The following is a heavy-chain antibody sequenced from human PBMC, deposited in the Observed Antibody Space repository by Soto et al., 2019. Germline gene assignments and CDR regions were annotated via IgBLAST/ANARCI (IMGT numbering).Heavy chain of an antibody. Sequence: EVRLLESGGGLVQPGGSLRLSCAASGITLSTYALSWVRQAPGKGLEWVSSVSGTGHNTYYADSVKGRFTISRDNSKNPLYLQMNSLRAEDTAVYYCAKDMDSYLSGNYFSARYWFFDLWGRGTLVTVSS. J-gene: IGHJ2*01. V-gene: IGHV3-23*01. CDR3: AKDMDSYLSGNYFSARYWFFDL. D-gene: IGHD3-10*01. CDR2: VSGTGHNT. CDR1: GITLSTYA.